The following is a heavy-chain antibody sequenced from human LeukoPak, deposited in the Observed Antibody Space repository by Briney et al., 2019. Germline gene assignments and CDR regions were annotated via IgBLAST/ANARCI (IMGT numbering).Heavy chain of an antibody. D-gene: IGHD6-19*01. CDR1: GGTFSSYA. J-gene: IGHJ3*02. CDR2: IIPIFGTA. Sequence: SVKVSCKASGGTFSSYAISWVRQAPGQGLEWMRRIIPIFGTANYAQKFQGRVTITTDESTSTAYMELSSLRSEDTAVYYCARETVAGTKGAFDIWGQGTMVTVSS. V-gene: IGHV1-69*05. CDR3: ARETVAGTKGAFDI.